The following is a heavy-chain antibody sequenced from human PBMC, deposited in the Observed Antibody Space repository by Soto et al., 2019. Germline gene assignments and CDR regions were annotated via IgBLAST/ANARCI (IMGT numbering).Heavy chain of an antibody. Sequence: QVQLVESGGGVVQPGRSLRLSCAASGFTFSSYGMHWVRQAPGKGLEWVAVISYDGSNKYYADSVKGRFTISRDNSKNTLYLQMNSLRAEDTAVYYCAKGSHYGDYALDYWGQGTLVTVSS. J-gene: IGHJ4*02. CDR1: GFTFSSYG. V-gene: IGHV3-30*18. D-gene: IGHD4-17*01. CDR2: ISYDGSNK. CDR3: AKGSHYGDYALDY.